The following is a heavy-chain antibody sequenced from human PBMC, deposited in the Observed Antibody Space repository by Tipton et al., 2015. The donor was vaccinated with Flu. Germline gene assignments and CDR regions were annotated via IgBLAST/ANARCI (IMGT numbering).Heavy chain of an antibody. D-gene: IGHD6-13*01. CDR1: GYSFTSYW. V-gene: IGHV5-51*01. J-gene: IGHJ3*02. Sequence: VQLVQSGAEVKKPGESLKISCKGSGYSFTSYWIGWVRQMPGKGLEWMGIIYPGDSDTRYSPSFQGQVTISADKSISTAYLQWSSLKASDTAMYYCARRGIAAAGTQDDAFDIWAKGQWSPSLQ. CDR3: ARRGIAAAGTQDDAFDI. CDR2: IYPGDSDT.